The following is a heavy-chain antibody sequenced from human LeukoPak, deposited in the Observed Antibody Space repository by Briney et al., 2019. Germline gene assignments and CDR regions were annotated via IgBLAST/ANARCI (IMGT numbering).Heavy chain of an antibody. Sequence: GRSLRLSCAASGFTFSNYAMNWVRQAPGKGLEWVSSISGSGGTTHYADSVKGRFTVSRDNCRNTLHQHMTSLRAEDTDVYYCARAGHGSGVPNWFDPWGQGTLVTVSS. V-gene: IGHV3-23*01. CDR1: GFTFSNYA. D-gene: IGHD6-19*01. CDR2: ISGSGGTT. CDR3: ARAGHGSGVPNWFDP. J-gene: IGHJ5*02.